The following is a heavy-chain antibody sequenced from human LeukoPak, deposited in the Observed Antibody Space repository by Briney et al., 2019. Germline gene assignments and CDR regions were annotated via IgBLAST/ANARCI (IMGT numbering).Heavy chain of an antibody. CDR1: GYTFTGYY. J-gene: IGHJ4*02. V-gene: IGHV1-18*04. CDR2: ISAYNGNT. CDR3: ARAGVELDYFDY. D-gene: IGHD1-7*01. Sequence: ASVKVSCKASGYTFTGYYMHWVRQAPGQGLEWMGWISAYNGNTNYAQKLQGRVTMTTDTSTSTAYMELRSLRSDDTAVYYCARAGVELDYFDYWGQGTLVTVSS.